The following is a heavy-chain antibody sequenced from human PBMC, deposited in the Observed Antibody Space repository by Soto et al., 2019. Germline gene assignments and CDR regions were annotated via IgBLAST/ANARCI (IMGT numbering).Heavy chain of an antibody. CDR2: ISGSGGST. J-gene: IGHJ6*02. D-gene: IGHD2-21*01. Sequence: GGSLRLSCAASGFYLTTYDMSWVRQAPGKGLEWVSAISGSGGSTYYADSVKGRFTISRDNSKNTLYLQMNSLRAEDTAVYYCAKSDSGFYYYYGMDVWGQGTTVTVSS. CDR3: AKSDSGFYYYYGMDV. CDR1: GFYLTTYD. V-gene: IGHV3-23*01.